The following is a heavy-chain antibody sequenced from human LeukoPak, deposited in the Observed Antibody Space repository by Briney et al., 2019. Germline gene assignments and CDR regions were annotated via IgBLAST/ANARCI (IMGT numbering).Heavy chain of an antibody. CDR1: GFTFSSYA. Sequence: PGGSLRLSCAASGFTFSSYAMSWVRQAPGKGLKWVSAITGSGGSTYYADSVKGRFTISRDNTRNTLYLQMNSLRDEDTGVYYCAIMHGYYDGSGFWVQWGQGTLVTVSS. CDR3: AIMHGYYDGSGFWVQ. V-gene: IGHV3-23*01. J-gene: IGHJ4*02. CDR2: ITGSGGST. D-gene: IGHD3-22*01.